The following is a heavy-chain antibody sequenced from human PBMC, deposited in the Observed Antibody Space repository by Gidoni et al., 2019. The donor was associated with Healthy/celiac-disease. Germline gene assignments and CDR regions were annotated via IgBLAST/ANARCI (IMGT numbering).Heavy chain of an antibody. CDR2: IYYSGST. CDR3: AREEVGATVGGYFDY. CDR1: GGPISSYN. Sequence: QVQLQESGSGLVKPSETLSLTCTVSGGPISSYNWSCIRQPPGKGLEWIGYIYYSGSTNYNPSLKSRVTISVDTSKNQFSLKLSSVTAADTAVYYCAREEVGATVGGYFDYWGQVTLVTVAA. D-gene: IGHD1-26*01. V-gene: IGHV4-59*01. J-gene: IGHJ4*02.